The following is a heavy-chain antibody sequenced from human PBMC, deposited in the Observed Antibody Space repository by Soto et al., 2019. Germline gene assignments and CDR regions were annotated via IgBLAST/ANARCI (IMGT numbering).Heavy chain of an antibody. CDR2: ISTYNGNT. V-gene: IGHV1-18*01. Sequence: ASVTVSCQASGYTFTTYGISWVRQAPGQGLEWMGWISTYNGNTQFAQRFQGRVTMTTDTSTSTAYMELRSLTSDDTAVYYCARDWSAEVLPDYWGQGTLVTVSS. CDR1: GYTFTTYG. J-gene: IGHJ4*02. D-gene: IGHD3-10*01. CDR3: ARDWSAEVLPDY.